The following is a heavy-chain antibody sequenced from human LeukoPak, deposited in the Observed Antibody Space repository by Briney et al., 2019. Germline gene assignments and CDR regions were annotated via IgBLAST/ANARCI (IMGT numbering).Heavy chain of an antibody. Sequence: SETLSLTCAVYGGSFSDYYWSWIRQPPGKGLEWIGEINHSGSTNYNPSLKSRVTISVDTSKNQFSLKLSSVTAADTAVYYCAVDYGDYSRWGQGTLVTVSS. D-gene: IGHD4-17*01. CDR3: AVDYGDYSR. CDR2: INHSGST. CDR1: GGSFSDYY. V-gene: IGHV4-34*01. J-gene: IGHJ4*02.